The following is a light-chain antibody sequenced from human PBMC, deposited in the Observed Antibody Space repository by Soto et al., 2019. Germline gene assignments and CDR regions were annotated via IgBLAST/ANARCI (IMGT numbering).Light chain of an antibody. J-gene: IGKJ1*01. CDR3: QQYKDWPTT. CDR1: QSVSTT. Sequence: EIVMTQSPATLSVSAGERATLSCRAIQSVSTTVAWYHQKPGQAPRLLVYGASTRATGIPARFSGSGAGTDFTLTITSLQSEDFGVYFCQQYKDWPTTFGQGNKVDI. CDR2: GAS. V-gene: IGKV3-15*01.